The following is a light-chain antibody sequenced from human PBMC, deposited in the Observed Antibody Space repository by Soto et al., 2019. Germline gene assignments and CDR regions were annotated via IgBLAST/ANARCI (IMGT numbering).Light chain of an antibody. J-gene: IGKJ4*01. CDR2: GAS. V-gene: IGKV4-1*01. CDR1: QSVLSSSDNQNY. CDR3: QQYYSVPLT. Sequence: DIVMTQSPDSLAVSLGERATINCKSSQSVLSSSDNQNYLAWFQQKPRQPPTLLIYGASTRESGVPDRFSGSGSATDFTLTISSLQAEDVAVYYCQQYYSVPLTFGGGTKVEV.